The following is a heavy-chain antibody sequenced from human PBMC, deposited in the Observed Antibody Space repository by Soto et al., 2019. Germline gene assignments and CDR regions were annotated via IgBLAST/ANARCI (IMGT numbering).Heavy chain of an antibody. J-gene: IGHJ5*02. V-gene: IGHV2-5*02. Sequence: SGPTLVNPTQTLTLTCTFSGFLLSTSGVGVGWIRQPPGKALEWLALIYWDDDKRYSPSLKSRLTITKDTSKNQVVLTMTNMDPVDTATYYCAHRRYMTTVTGWFDPWGQGTLVTVSS. CDR1: GFLLSTSGVG. CDR2: IYWDDDK. CDR3: AHRRYMTTVTGWFDP. D-gene: IGHD4-4*01.